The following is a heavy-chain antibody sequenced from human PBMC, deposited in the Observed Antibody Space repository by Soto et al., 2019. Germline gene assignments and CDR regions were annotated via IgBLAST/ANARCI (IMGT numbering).Heavy chain of an antibody. V-gene: IGHV1-69*01. Sequence: QVQLVQSGAEVKKPGSSVNVSCKASGGTFSRYAVSWVRQAPGQGLEWLGRMIGMFGTPKYAQKFQGRITIKADELASTAFIELGRLRSEDTTMYYCATVENYHDRRGYVSWGQGTLVTVSS. CDR1: GGTFSRYA. J-gene: IGHJ5*02. CDR2: MIGMFGTP. D-gene: IGHD3-22*01. CDR3: ATVENYHDRRGYVS.